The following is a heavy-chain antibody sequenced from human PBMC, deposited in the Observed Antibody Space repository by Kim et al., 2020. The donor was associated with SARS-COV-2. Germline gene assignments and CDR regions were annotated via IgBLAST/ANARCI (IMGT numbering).Heavy chain of an antibody. CDR1: GDSVSSNSAA. Sequence: SQTLSLTCAISGDSVSSNSAAWNWIRQSPSRGLEWLGRTYYRSKWYNDYAVSVKSRITINPDTSKNQFSLQLNSVTPEDTAVYYCARDSFGSSGWLSEYYFDYWGQGTLVTVSS. CDR3: ARDSFGSSGWLSEYYFDY. V-gene: IGHV6-1*01. CDR2: TYYRSKWYN. D-gene: IGHD6-19*01. J-gene: IGHJ4*02.